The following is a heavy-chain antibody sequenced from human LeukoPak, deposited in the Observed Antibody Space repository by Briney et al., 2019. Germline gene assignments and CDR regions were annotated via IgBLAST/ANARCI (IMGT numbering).Heavy chain of an antibody. J-gene: IGHJ5*02. V-gene: IGHV4-38-2*02. D-gene: IGHD3-10*01. CDR2: IYHCGSI. CDR3: ARRGGNMVRGVTNWFDP. CDR1: RYSQLRDRH. Sequence: ASADVLLKCIFLRYSQLRDRHGAPNARPPGKGLEWIGNIYHCGSIYSNPSIKSRVTISVDTSKTQFSLKLSSVTAADTAVYYCARRGGNMVRGVTNWFDPWGQGTLVTVSS.